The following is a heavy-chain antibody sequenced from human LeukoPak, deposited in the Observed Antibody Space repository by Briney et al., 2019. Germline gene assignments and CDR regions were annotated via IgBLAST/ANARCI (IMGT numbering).Heavy chain of an antibody. J-gene: IGHJ6*02. CDR1: GFTFSAYS. CDR3: PRPCDAGEYFSGMDV. CDR2: ISSGTTYI. Sequence: GGSLRLSCAASGFTFSAYSMNWVRQAPGKGLVGVSSISSGTTYIYYADSVKGRFTISRDSAKNPLYLQMNSLRAEDTAVYYCPRPCDAGEYFSGMDVWGQGTRVTVSS. V-gene: IGHV3-21*01. D-gene: IGHD4-17*01.